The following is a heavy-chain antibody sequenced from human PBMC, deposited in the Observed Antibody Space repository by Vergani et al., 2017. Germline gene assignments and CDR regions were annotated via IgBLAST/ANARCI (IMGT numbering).Heavy chain of an antibody. J-gene: IGHJ5*02. CDR1: GFTFIMHA. Sequence: VQLVESGGGVVQPGRSLRLSCAASGFTFIMHAMSWVRQAPGKGLEWVSGISWNSGAVDYADSVRGRFTISRDNAKNSLFLEMNSLRAEDTAVYYCARKMTTVTTNWFDPWGQGTLVTVSS. CDR2: ISWNSGAV. CDR3: ARKMTTVTTNWFDP. V-gene: IGHV3-20*04. D-gene: IGHD4-17*01.